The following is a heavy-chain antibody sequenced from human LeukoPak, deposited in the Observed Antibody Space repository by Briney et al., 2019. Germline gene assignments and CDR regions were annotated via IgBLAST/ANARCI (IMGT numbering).Heavy chain of an antibody. V-gene: IGHV4-59*01. CDR1: GDSISSYY. CDR3: ARVYDSSGYYYPIDY. CDR2: IYYSGST. D-gene: IGHD3-22*01. J-gene: IGHJ4*02. Sequence: SETLSLTCTVSGDSISSYYWNWIRQPPGKGLEWIGYIYYSGSTNYNPSLKSRVTISVDTSKNQFSLKLSSVTAADTAVYYCARVYDSSGYYYPIDYWGQGSLVTVSS.